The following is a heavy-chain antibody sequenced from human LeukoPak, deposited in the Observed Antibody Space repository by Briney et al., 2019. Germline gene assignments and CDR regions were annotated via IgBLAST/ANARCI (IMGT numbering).Heavy chain of an antibody. CDR3: AKAVMPILYGAAHTTLALPDY. J-gene: IGHJ4*02. CDR1: GFTFDDYA. CDR2: ISWDGGST. D-gene: IGHD2/OR15-2a*01. Sequence: GGSVRLSCAASGFTFDDYAMHWVRQAPGKGLEWVSLISWDGGSTYYADSVKGRFTISRDNSKNSLYLQMNSLRAEDTALYYCAKAVMPILYGAAHTTLALPDYWGQGTLVTVSS. V-gene: IGHV3-43D*03.